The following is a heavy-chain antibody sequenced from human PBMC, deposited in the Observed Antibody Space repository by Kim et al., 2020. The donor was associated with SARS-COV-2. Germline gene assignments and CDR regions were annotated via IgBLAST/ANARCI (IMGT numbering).Heavy chain of an antibody. Sequence: SVKVSCKASGGTFSSYAISWVRQAPGQGLEWMGGIIPIFGTANYAQKFQGRVTITADESTSTAYMELSSLRSEDTAVYYCARGLRYFDWLPSPHKYYFDYWGQGTLVTVSS. V-gene: IGHV1-69*13. J-gene: IGHJ4*02. CDR1: GGTFSSYA. CDR3: ARGLRYFDWLPSPHKYYFDY. D-gene: IGHD3-9*01. CDR2: IIPIFGTA.